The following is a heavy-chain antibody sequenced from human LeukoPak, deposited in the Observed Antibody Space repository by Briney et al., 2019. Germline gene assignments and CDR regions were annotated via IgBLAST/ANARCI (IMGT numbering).Heavy chain of an antibody. CDR1: GYTFTSYG. V-gene: IGHV1-18*01. Sequence: ASVKVSCKASGYTFTSYGISWVRQAPGLGLEWMGWISTYHGNTNYAQKLQGRVTMTTDTSTSTAYMELRSLRSDDTAVYYCARAASSGPLFTYHMDVWGKGTMVTVSS. CDR3: ARAASSGPLFTYHMDV. J-gene: IGHJ6*03. D-gene: IGHD3-22*01. CDR2: ISTYHGNT.